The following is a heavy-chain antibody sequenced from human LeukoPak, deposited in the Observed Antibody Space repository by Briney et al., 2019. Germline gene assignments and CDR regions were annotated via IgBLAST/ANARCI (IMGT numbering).Heavy chain of an antibody. Sequence: GGSLRLSCAASGFTFSNAWMTWVRQAPGKGLEWVANIKQDGSEKYYVDSVKGRFTISRDNAKNSLYLQMNSLGAEDTAVYYCARDLRIRGNLAYYMDVWGKGTTVTVSS. CDR2: IKQDGSEK. V-gene: IGHV3-7*03. J-gene: IGHJ6*03. CDR1: GFTFSNAW. CDR3: ARDLRIRGNLAYYMDV. D-gene: IGHD1-14*01.